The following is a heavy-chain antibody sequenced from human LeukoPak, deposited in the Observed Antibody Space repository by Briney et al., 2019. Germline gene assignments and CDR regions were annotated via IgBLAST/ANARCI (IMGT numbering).Heavy chain of an antibody. CDR3: AKDTLLLLY. D-gene: IGHD3-22*01. J-gene: IGHJ4*02. CDR2: ISGSGGDT. CDR1: GFTFSNFA. Sequence: PGGSLRLSCAASGFTFSNFAMSWVRQAPGKGLEWVSAISGSGGDTCYADSVKGRSTISRDNAKSTLYLQMNSLRAEDTALYYCAKDTLLLLYWGQGTLVTVSS. V-gene: IGHV3-23*01.